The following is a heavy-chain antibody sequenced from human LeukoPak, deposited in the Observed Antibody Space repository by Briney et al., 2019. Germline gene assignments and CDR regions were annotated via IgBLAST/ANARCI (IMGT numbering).Heavy chain of an antibody. CDR3: AKGRTGTTLNFDY. V-gene: IGHV3-53*01. CDR1: GFTVSSNY. CDR2: IYSGGST. J-gene: IGHJ4*02. D-gene: IGHD1-1*01. Sequence: GGSLRLSCAASGFTVSSNYMSWVRQAPGKGLEWVSVIYSGGSTYYADSVKGRFTISRDNSKNTLYLQMNSLRAEDTAVYYCAKGRTGTTLNFDYWGQGTLVTVSS.